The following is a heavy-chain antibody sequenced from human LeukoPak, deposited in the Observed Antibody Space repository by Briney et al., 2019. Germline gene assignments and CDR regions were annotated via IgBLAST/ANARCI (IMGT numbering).Heavy chain of an antibody. CDR2: ISYDGSNK. D-gene: IGHD3-9*01. CDR3: AKDGGTGTPFDY. J-gene: IGHJ4*02. Sequence: GGSLRLSCAAPGFTFSSYAMSWVRQAPGKGLEWVAVISYDGSNKYYADSVKGRFTISRDNSKNTLYLQMNSLRAEDTAVYYCAKDGGTGTPFDYWGQGTLVTVSS. V-gene: IGHV3-30*18. CDR1: GFTFSSYA.